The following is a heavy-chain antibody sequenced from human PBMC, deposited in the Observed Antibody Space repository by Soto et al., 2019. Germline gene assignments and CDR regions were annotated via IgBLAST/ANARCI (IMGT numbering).Heavy chain of an antibody. CDR3: SRGGGSGGSCCYYYYMDV. D-gene: IGHD2-15*01. J-gene: IGHJ6*03. CDR2: IYHSGST. V-gene: IGHV4-4*02. CDR1: SGSISSSNW. Sequence: QVQLQESGPGLVKPSGTLSLTCAVSSGSISSSNWWSWVRQPPGKGLEWIGEIYHSGSTNYNPSLQSRLITTVVNSKKKYSSMQRSVTAADTAVLYCSRGGGSGGSCCYYYYMDVWGKGTTVTVSS.